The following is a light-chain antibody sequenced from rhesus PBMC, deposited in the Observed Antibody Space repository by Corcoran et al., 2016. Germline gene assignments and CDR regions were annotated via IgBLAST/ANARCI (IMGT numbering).Light chain of an antibody. V-gene: IGLV2S7*01. Sequence: QAAPTQPPSVSGSPGQSVTISCTGTSSDVGGYNYVSWYQQHPGKAPKLMIYGVSKRPSGVSDRFSGSKSGNTASLTISGLQAEAEADYYGCSYTPSSTFLFGAGTRLTVL. CDR1: SSDVGGYNY. J-gene: IGLJ1*01. CDR2: GVS. CDR3: CSYTPSSTFL.